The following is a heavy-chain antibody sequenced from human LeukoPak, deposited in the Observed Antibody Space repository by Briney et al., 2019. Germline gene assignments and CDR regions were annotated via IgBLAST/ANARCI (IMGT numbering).Heavy chain of an antibody. CDR1: GFTFSSSA. V-gene: IGHV3-23*01. CDR3: ARGSLDGDYNY. D-gene: IGHD4-17*01. J-gene: IGHJ4*02. CDR2: ISGSGGST. Sequence: PGGSLRLSCAASGFTFSSSAMSWVRQAPGKGLEWVSAISGSGGSTYYADSVKGRFTISRDNSKNTLYLQMNSLRAEDTAVYYCARGSLDGDYNYWGQGTLVTVSS.